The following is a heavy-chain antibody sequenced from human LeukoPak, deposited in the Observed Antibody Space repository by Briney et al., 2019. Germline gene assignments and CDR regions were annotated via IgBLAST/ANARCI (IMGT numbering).Heavy chain of an antibody. CDR1: VYTFTGYY. CDR2: INPNSGDT. J-gene: IGHJ4*02. CDR3: ARGDVYFDY. V-gene: IGHV1-2*02. Sequence: GASVEVSCKASVYTFTGYYIHWVRQAPGQGLECMGWINPNSGDTNYAQKFQGRVTMTRDTSIDTAYMERSGLRYDDTAVYYCARGDVYFDYWGQGTLVTVSS.